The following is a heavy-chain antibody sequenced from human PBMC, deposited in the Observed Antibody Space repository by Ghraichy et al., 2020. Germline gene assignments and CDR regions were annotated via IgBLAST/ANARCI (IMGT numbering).Heavy chain of an antibody. CDR1: GFTFSSYS. J-gene: IGHJ4*02. CDR2: ISSSSSYI. V-gene: IGHV3-21*01. Sequence: LSLTCAASGFTFSSYSMNWVRQAPGKGLEWVSSISSSSSYIYYADSVKGRFTISRDNAKNSLYLQMNSLRAEDTAVYYCASGLLWFREVRDYWGQGTLVTVSS. D-gene: IGHD3-10*01. CDR3: ASGLLWFREVRDY.